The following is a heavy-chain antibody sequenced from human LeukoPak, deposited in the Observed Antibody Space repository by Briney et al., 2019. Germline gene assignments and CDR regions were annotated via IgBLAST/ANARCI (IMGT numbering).Heavy chain of an antibody. CDR1: GYTFTSYY. CDR3: ARVRYRLAETYIDY. V-gene: IGHV1-46*01. D-gene: IGHD3-16*01. J-gene: IGHJ4*02. Sequence: ASVKVSCKAFGYTFTSYYMHWVRQAPGQGLEWMGIINPSVGSTSFAQKFQGRVTMTRDMSTSTVYMELTSLRSEDTALYYCARVRYRLAETYIDYWGQGTLVTVSS. CDR2: INPSVGST.